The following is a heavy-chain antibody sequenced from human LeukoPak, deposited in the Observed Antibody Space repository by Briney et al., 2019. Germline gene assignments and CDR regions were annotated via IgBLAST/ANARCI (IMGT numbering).Heavy chain of an antibody. Sequence: SETLSLTCTVSGGSISSSNDYWGWIRQSPGKGLEWIGSIYTSGSTNYNPSLKSRVTMSVDTSKNQFSLKLSSVTAADTAVYYCARTFGYYDSSGSPGAFDIWGQGTMVTVSS. J-gene: IGHJ3*02. D-gene: IGHD3-22*01. V-gene: IGHV4-39*07. CDR1: GGSISSSNDY. CDR3: ARTFGYYDSSGSPGAFDI. CDR2: IYTSGST.